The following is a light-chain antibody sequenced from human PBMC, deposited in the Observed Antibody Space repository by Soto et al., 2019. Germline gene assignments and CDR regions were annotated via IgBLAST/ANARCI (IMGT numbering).Light chain of an antibody. CDR1: SSNIGAGYD. Sequence: QSVLTRPPSVSGAPGQRVTISCTGSSSNIGAGYDVHWYQQLPGTAPKLLIYGNSNRPSGVPDRFSGSKSGTSASLAITGLQAEDEADHYCQSYDSSLSGYVFGTVTKLTVL. CDR2: GNS. CDR3: QSYDSSLSGYV. V-gene: IGLV1-40*01. J-gene: IGLJ1*01.